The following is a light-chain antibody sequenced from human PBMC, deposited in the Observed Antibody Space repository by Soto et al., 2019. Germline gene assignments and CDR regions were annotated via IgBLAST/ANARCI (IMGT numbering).Light chain of an antibody. J-gene: IGKJ4*01. CDR1: QSVSSY. CDR3: QQRRNWLT. V-gene: IGKV3-11*01. Sequence: EVVLAQAPATLSLSSGEKGTLSFRASQSVSSYLAWYQQKPGQDPRILIYDASNRATGIPARFSGSGSGTDFTLTIRSLDPEDFAIYYCQQRRNWLTFGGGTKVDI. CDR2: DAS.